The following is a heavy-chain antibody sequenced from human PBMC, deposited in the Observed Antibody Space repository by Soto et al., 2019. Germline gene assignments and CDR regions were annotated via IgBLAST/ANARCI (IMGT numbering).Heavy chain of an antibody. CDR3: ARSQSYGRSGYYLHAWYDP. CDR1: GGSISSGDYY. CDR2: IYYSGST. Sequence: SETLSLTCTVSGGSISSGDYYWSWIRQPPGKGLEWIGYIYYSGSTYYNPSLKSRVTISVDTSKNQFSLKLSSVTAADTAVYYCARSQSYGRSGYYLHAWYDPWGQGTLVTVSS. D-gene: IGHD3-22*01. J-gene: IGHJ5*02. V-gene: IGHV4-30-4*01.